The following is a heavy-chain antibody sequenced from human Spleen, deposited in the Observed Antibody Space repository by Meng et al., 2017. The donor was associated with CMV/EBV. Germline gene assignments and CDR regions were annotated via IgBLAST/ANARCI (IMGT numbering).Heavy chain of an antibody. D-gene: IGHD3/OR15-3a*01. CDR3: ARLGLTGDYFDY. J-gene: IGHJ4*02. Sequence: CKASGGNFADYFITWVRQAPGQGLGWMGGIIPISGTPDYAQEFQARVTITTDESTTTAYMELSSLRSEDTALYYCARLGLTGDYFDYWGQGTLVTVSS. V-gene: IGHV1-69*05. CDR2: IIPISGTP. CDR1: GGNFADYF.